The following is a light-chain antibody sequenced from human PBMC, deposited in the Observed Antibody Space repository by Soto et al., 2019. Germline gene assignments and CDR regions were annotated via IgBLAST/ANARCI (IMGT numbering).Light chain of an antibody. CDR1: QDITNH. Sequence: IQMTQSPSSLSASVGDRVTTTCQASQDITNHLNWYQQRPGKAPKLLIYDASNLETGVPTRFSGGGSGTHFTFTIISLQPEDIATYYCQQFDNLPYTFGQGARLEIK. CDR3: QQFDNLPYT. J-gene: IGKJ2*01. V-gene: IGKV1-33*01. CDR2: DAS.